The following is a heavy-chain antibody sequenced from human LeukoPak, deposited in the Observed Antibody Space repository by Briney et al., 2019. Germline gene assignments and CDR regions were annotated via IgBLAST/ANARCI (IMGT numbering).Heavy chain of an antibody. CDR1: GFTFSSYA. CDR3: ARDAGRGYFDY. D-gene: IGHD1-26*01. V-gene: IGHV3-30-3*01. J-gene: IGHJ4*02. CDR2: ISYDGSNK. Sequence: GGSLRLSCAASGFTFSSYAMHWVRQAPGKGLEGVAVISYDGSNKYYADSVKGRFTISRDNSKNTLYLQMNSLRAEDTAVYYCARDAGRGYFDYWGQGTLVTVSS.